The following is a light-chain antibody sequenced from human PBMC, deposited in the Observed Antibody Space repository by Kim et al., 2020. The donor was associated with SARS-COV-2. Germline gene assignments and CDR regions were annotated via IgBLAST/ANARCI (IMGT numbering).Light chain of an antibody. Sequence: ASVGDRVTITCRASQDISNALAWYQQIPGKPPKLLIYDASTLESGVPSRFSGSGSGTDFTLTISRLQPEDFATYYCQQFYTYPLTFGGGTKVDIK. CDR3: QQFYTYPLT. J-gene: IGKJ4*01. CDR2: DAS. V-gene: IGKV1-13*02. CDR1: QDISNA.